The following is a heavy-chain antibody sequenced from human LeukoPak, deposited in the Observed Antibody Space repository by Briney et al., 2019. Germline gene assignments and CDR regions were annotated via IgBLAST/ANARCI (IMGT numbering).Heavy chain of an antibody. CDR1: GGSISSSSYY. CDR3: VGTMVRGVIAYYYYMDV. Sequence: PSETLSLTCTVSGGSISSSSYYWGWIRQPPGQGLDWIGSIYYSGSTYYNPSLKSRVTISVDTSKNQFYMKLSSVTAADTAVYYCVGTMVRGVIAYYYYMDVWGKGTTVTMSS. CDR2: IYYSGST. V-gene: IGHV4-39*01. J-gene: IGHJ6*03. D-gene: IGHD3-10*01.